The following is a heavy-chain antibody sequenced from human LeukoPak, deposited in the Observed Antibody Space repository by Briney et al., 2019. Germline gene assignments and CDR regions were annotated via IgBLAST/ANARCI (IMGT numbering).Heavy chain of an antibody. CDR1: GFTFSNYE. CDR2: ISNSGSFI. CDR3: ARDRDGSRWSNGMGV. D-gene: IGHD6-13*01. Sequence: PGGSLRLSCAASGFTFSNYEMSWVRKAPGKGLEWISYISNSGSFIYDADSVKGRFTISRDNAKISLYLQMNSLRAEDTAVYYCARDRDGSRWSNGMGVWGQGTTVTVSS. J-gene: IGHJ6*02. V-gene: IGHV3-48*03.